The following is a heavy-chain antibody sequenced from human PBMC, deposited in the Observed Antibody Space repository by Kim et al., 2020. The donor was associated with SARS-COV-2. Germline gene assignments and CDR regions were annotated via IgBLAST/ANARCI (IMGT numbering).Heavy chain of an antibody. CDR1: GFTFSSYS. D-gene: IGHD5-12*01. J-gene: IGHJ4*02. CDR2: ISSSSSTI. CDR3: ARLVAI. Sequence: GGSLRLSCAASGFTFSSYSMNWVRQAPGKGLEWVSYISSSSSTIYYADSVKGRFTISRDNAKNSLYLQMNSLRAEDSAVYYCARLVAIWGQGTLVTVSS. V-gene: IGHV3-48*04.